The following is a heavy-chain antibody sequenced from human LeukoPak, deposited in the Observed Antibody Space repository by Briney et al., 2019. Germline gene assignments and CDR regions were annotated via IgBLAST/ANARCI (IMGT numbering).Heavy chain of an antibody. D-gene: IGHD4-17*01. CDR3: ARDPNDYGDFVGAFDI. CDR1: GGSISSYY. Sequence: SETLSLTCTVSGGSISSYYWSWIRQPPGKGLEWIGYIYYSGSTNYNPSLKSRVTISVDTSKNQFSLKLSSVTAADTAVYYCARDPNDYGDFVGAFDIWGQGTMVTVSS. CDR2: IYYSGST. V-gene: IGHV4-59*01. J-gene: IGHJ3*02.